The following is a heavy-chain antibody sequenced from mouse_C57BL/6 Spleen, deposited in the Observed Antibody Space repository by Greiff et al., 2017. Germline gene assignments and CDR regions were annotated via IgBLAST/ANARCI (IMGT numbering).Heavy chain of an antibody. CDR2: IYPGSGNT. V-gene: IGHV1-76*01. D-gene: IGHD1-1*01. J-gene: IGHJ4*01. Sequence: QVQLKQSGAELVRPGASVKLSCKASGYTFTDYYIHWVKQRPGQGLEWIARIYPGSGNTYYNEKFKGKATLTAEKSSSAAYMQLSSLTSEDSAVYFCARRYGRSYGGMDYWGQGTSVTVSS. CDR1: GYTFTDYY. CDR3: ARRYGRSYGGMDY.